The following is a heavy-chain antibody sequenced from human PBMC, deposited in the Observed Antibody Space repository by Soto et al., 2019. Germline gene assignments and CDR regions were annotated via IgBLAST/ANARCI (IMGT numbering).Heavy chain of an antibody. Sequence: QVQLVQSGAEVKKPGASVKVSCKTSGYTFAAFFIHWIRQAPGQGLEWMGWINPTSGATVSAQKFQKRVTMTRETSITTVYTGLRGLKSDDTAVYYCTRGPDYGDDWGYVFDYWGQGTPVSVSS. CDR2: INPTSGAT. CDR1: GYTFAAFF. V-gene: IGHV1-2*02. D-gene: IGHD4-17*01. CDR3: TRGPDYGDDWGYVFDY. J-gene: IGHJ4*02.